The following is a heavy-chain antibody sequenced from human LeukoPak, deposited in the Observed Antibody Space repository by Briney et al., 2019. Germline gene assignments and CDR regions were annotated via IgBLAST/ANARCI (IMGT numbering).Heavy chain of an antibody. CDR3: ARDRSYSSSWLDAFDI. CDR1: GDSLRTTTYY. D-gene: IGHD6-13*01. CDR2: INHSGST. J-gene: IGHJ3*02. V-gene: IGHV4-39*07. Sequence: SETLSLTCTVSGDSLRTTTYYWNWIRQPPGKGLEWIGEINHSGSTNYNPSLKSRVTISVDTSKNQFSLKLSSVTAADTAVYYCARDRSYSSSWLDAFDIWGQGTMVTVSS.